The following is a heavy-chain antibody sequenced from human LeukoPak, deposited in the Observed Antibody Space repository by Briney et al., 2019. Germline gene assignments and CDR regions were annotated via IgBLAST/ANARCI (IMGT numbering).Heavy chain of an antibody. CDR1: GYTFTGYH. CDR3: ARVGESGSSSSYYFDD. D-gene: IGHD6-13*01. CDR2: INPNRGGT. Sequence: ASVNVSCKASGYTFTGYHMHGVRQAPGKGLEWMGWINPNRGGTNYVQKFQGRVTMTRDTSISTAYMELSRLRSDDTAVYYCARVGESGSSSSYYFDDWGQGTLVTVSS. V-gene: IGHV1-2*02. J-gene: IGHJ4*02.